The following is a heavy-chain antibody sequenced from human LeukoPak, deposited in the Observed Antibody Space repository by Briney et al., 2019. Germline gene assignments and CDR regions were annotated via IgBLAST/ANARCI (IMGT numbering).Heavy chain of an antibody. CDR3: ARAPYYYDSSGYYSLDY. CDR1: GYTFTGYY. D-gene: IGHD3-22*01. V-gene: IGHV1-2*06. J-gene: IGHJ4*02. CDR2: INPNSGGT. Sequence: ASVTVSCKASGYTFTGYYMHWVRQAPGQGLEWMGRINPNSGGTNYAQKFQGRVTMTRDTSISTAYMELSRLRSDDTAVYYCARAPYYYDSSGYYSLDYWGQGTLVTVSS.